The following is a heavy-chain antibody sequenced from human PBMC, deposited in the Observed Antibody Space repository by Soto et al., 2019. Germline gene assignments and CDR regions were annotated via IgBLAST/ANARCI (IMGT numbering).Heavy chain of an antibody. CDR3: ARRPPRYCSGGSCNQFWFDP. Sequence: QLQLQESGPGLVKPSETLSLTCTVSGGSISSSSYYWGWIRQPPGKGLEWIGSIYYSGSTYYNPSLKSRVTISVDTSKTQFSLKLSSVTAADTAVYYCARRPPRYCSGGSCNQFWFDPWGQGTLVTVSS. CDR1: GGSISSSSYY. CDR2: IYYSGST. V-gene: IGHV4-39*01. D-gene: IGHD2-15*01. J-gene: IGHJ5*02.